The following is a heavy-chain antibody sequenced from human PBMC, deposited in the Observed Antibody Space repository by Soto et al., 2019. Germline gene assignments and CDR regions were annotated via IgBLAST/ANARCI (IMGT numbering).Heavy chain of an antibody. Sequence: SETLSLTCAVYGGSVNGYYWNWSRQPPGKGLEWIVEINHTGVTRYHPSLKSRVTMSVDTSKNQFSLRLSSVTAADTAIYYCATRITVSRLLIPPFDPWGQGTQVTVSS. V-gene: IGHV4-34*01. CDR2: INHTGVT. CDR3: ATRITVSRLLIPPFDP. D-gene: IGHD1-20*01. CDR1: GGSVNGYY. J-gene: IGHJ5*02.